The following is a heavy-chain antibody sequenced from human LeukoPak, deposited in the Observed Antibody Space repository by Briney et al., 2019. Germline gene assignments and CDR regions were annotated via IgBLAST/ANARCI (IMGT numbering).Heavy chain of an antibody. Sequence: GGSLRLSCAASGFTFSSYWMHWVRQAPGKGLVWVSRINTDGSSTSYVDSVKGRFTISRDNAKNTLYLQMNSLRAEDTAVYYCARGFNRIPGYSSSWSFDYWGQGTLVTVSS. CDR2: INTDGSST. CDR1: GFTFSSYW. V-gene: IGHV3-74*01. J-gene: IGHJ4*02. D-gene: IGHD6-13*01. CDR3: ARGFNRIPGYSSSWSFDY.